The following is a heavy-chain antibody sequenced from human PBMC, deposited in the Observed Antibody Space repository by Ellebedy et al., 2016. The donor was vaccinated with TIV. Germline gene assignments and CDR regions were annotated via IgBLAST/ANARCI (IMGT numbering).Heavy chain of an antibody. V-gene: IGHV1-2*02. J-gene: IGHJ4*02. CDR2: INPNSGGT. D-gene: IGHD6-13*01. CDR1: VYTFTGYY. Sequence: ASVKVSCKASVYTFTGYYMHWVRQAPGQGLEWMGWINPNSGGTNYAQKFQGRVTMTRDTSISTAYMELSRLRSDDTAVYYCARGDSSSWYLFDYWGQGTLVTVSS. CDR3: ARGDSSSWYLFDY.